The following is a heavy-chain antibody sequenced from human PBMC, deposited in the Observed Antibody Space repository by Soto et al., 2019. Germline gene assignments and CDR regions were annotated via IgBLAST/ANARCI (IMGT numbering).Heavy chain of an antibody. J-gene: IGHJ4*02. CDR1: GFTFSSYC. Sequence: LRLSCAASGFTFSSYCMHWVRQAPGKGLEWVAVISYDGSNKYYADSVKGRFTISRDNSKNTLYLQMNSLRAEDTAVYYCARDFGVVTYWGQGTLVTVSS. D-gene: IGHD3-3*01. V-gene: IGHV3-30*03. CDR2: ISYDGSNK. CDR3: ARDFGVVTY.